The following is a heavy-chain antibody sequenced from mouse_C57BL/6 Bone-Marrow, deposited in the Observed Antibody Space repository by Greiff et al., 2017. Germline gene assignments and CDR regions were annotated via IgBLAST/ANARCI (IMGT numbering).Heavy chain of an antibody. CDR2: IYPRSGNT. Sequence: VQLQESGAELARPGASVKLSCKASGYTFTSYGLRWVKQRTGQGLEWIGEIYPRSGNTYYNEKFKGKATLTADKSSSTAYMELRSLTSEDSAVYVCANYCGGGYWYFDVWGTGTTVTVAS. V-gene: IGHV1-81*01. J-gene: IGHJ1*03. CDR3: ANYCGGGYWYFDV. CDR1: GYTFTSYG. D-gene: IGHD1-1*02.